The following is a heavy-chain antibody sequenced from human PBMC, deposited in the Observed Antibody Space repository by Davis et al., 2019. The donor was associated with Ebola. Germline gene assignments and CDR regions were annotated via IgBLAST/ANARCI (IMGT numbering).Heavy chain of an antibody. Sequence: GESLKISCVASGFTFSSYGMHWVRQAPGKGLEWVAFIRNDGSKENYADSVKGRFTVSRDNSRNTVYLHMNSLRPEDTAVYYCTKDGGYWYFDLWGRGTLVTVSS. CDR1: GFTFSSYG. V-gene: IGHV3-30*02. CDR2: IRNDGSKE. D-gene: IGHD4-23*01. J-gene: IGHJ2*01. CDR3: TKDGGYWYFDL.